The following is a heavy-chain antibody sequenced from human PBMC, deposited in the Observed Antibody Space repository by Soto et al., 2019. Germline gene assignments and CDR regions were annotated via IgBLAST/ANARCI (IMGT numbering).Heavy chain of an antibody. CDR2: IWHDGSNT. D-gene: IGHD2-15*01. CDR1: GFPFSSYG. J-gene: IGHJ4*01. Sequence: QVQLVESGGGVVQPGRSLRLSCAASGFPFSSYGMHWVRQAPGKGLEWVAVIWHDGSNTYYADSVKGRFTISRDNSSNTRYLQMNRLRAEDTAVYYCARDGYCSGCSCYSVAVFHYCGHGTLVTVSS. V-gene: IGHV3-33*01. CDR3: ARDGYCSGCSCYSVAVFHY.